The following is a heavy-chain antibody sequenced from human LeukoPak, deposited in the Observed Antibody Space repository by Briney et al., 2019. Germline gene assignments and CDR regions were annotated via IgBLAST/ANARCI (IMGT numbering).Heavy chain of an antibody. CDR2: ITGSTDGT. Sequence: GGSLRLSCAASGFTFSNYAMSWVRQTPGKGLEWVSSITGSTDGTFYANSVKGRFTNSRDNTKKTLFLQMNSLKAEDTALYYRAVDYDISTGYFSDLGYWGQGTLVTVSS. J-gene: IGHJ4*02. CDR3: AVDYDISTGYFSDLGY. V-gene: IGHV3-23*01. CDR1: GFTFSNYA. D-gene: IGHD3-9*01.